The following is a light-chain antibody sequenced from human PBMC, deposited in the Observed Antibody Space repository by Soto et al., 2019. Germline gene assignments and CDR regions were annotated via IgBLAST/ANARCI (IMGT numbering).Light chain of an antibody. J-gene: IGKJ4*01. Sequence: DIQLTQSPSFLSASVGDRVTITCRASQGIYTSVAWYQQKPGKAPRLLISDASTLQSGVPSRFSGSGSGTEFTLTISSLQSEDSSSYYCQQTCECPLTLGGGSKVEV. CDR1: QGIYTS. V-gene: IGKV1-9*01. CDR2: DAS. CDR3: QQTCECPLT.